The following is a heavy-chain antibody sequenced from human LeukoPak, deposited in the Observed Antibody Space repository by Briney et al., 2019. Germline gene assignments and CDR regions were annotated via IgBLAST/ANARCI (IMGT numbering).Heavy chain of an antibody. CDR2: IYHSGST. CDR3: ARAGYSSGSYYFDY. V-gene: IGHV4-30-2*01. D-gene: IGHD6-19*01. J-gene: IGHJ4*02. CDR1: GGSISSGGYY. Sequence: PSETLSLTCTVSGGSISSGGYYWSWIRQPPGKGLEWIGYIYHSGSTYYNPSLKSRVTISVDRSKNQFSLKLSSVTAADTAVYYCARAGYSSGSYYFDYWGQGTLVTVSS.